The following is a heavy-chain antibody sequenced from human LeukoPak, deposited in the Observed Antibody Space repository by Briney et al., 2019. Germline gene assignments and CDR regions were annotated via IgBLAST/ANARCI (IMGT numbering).Heavy chain of an antibody. V-gene: IGHV3-23*01. J-gene: IGHJ6*02. CDR3: AKDLYGSGSYYTYGDV. Sequence: GGSLRLSCAASGFTFSSYAMSWVRQAPGKGLEWVSAISGSGGSTYYADSVKGRFTISRDNSKNTLYLQMNSLRAEDTAVYYCAKDLYGSGSYYTYGDVWGQEATVTVSS. D-gene: IGHD3-10*01. CDR1: GFTFSSYA. CDR2: ISGSGGST.